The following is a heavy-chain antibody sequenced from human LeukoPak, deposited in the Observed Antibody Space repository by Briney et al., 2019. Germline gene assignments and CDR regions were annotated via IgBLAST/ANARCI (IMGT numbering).Heavy chain of an antibody. CDR2: IYYSGST. Sequence: PSETLSLTCTVSGGSIGSYYWSWIRQPPGKGLEWIGYIYYSGSTNYNPSLKSRVTISVDTSKNQFSLKLSSVTAADTAVYYCASGIAAAGPNYFDYWGQGTLVTVSS. J-gene: IGHJ4*02. CDR1: GGSIGSYY. V-gene: IGHV4-59*01. D-gene: IGHD6-13*01. CDR3: ASGIAAAGPNYFDY.